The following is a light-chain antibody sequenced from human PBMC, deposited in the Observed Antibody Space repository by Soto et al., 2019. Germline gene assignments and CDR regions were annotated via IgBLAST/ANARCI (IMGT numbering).Light chain of an antibody. J-gene: IGKJ4*01. V-gene: IGKV3-20*01. CDR2: AAS. Sequence: EIVLTQSPGTLSLSPGERATLSCRASQSVTSSYLSWYQQKPGQAPRLLIYAASSRATGIPDRFSGSGSGTDFALTLRRLEPEDFAVYYCQQYGYSATFGGGTKVEIK. CDR3: QQYGYSAT. CDR1: QSVTSSY.